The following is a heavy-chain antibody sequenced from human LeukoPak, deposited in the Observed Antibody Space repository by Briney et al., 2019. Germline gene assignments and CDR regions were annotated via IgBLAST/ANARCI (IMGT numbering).Heavy chain of an antibody. CDR3: ARDKDYYDSSGYTDYYYYGMDV. J-gene: IGHJ6*02. Sequence: ASVKVSCKASGGTFSSYAISWVRQAPGQGLEWMGRIIPILGIANYAQKSQGRVTITADKSTSIAYMELSSLRSEDTAVYYCARDKDYYDSSGYTDYYYYGMDVWGQGTTVTVSS. CDR1: GGTFSSYA. D-gene: IGHD3-22*01. CDR2: IIPILGIA. V-gene: IGHV1-69*04.